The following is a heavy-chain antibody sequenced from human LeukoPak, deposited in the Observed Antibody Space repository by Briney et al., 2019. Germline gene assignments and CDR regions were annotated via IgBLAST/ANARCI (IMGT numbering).Heavy chain of an antibody. CDR1: GFTFSSYA. V-gene: IGHV3-21*01. CDR3: ARNEGSQLRTGMSV. CDR2: ISSRSGYI. J-gene: IGHJ6*02. Sequence: PGGSLRLSCAASGFTFSSYAMSWVRQAPGKGLEWVSSISSRSGYIYYADSVKGRFTISRDNAENSLYLQMNSLRAEDTATYYCARNEGSQLRTGMSVWGQGTTVTVSS. D-gene: IGHD1-14*01.